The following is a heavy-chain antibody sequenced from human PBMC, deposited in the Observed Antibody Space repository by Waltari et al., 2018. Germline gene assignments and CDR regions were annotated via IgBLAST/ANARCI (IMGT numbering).Heavy chain of an antibody. D-gene: IGHD2-15*01. Sequence: QVRLQESGPGLVKSSQTLSLTCTVSVGSIRNANYYWSWSRQSPGKGLEWIGDIYYNGNTNYNPSLKSRITISVDTSKNQFSLKLTSVTAADTAVYYCARDFGYSSADWGQGILVTVSS. J-gene: IGHJ4*02. CDR2: IYYNGNT. CDR1: VGSIRNANYY. CDR3: ARDFGYSSAD. V-gene: IGHV4-30-4*01.